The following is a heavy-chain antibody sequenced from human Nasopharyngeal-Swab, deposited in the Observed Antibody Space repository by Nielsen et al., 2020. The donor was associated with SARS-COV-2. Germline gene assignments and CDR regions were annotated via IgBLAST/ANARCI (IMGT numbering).Heavy chain of an antibody. CDR3: ARDRRTVVTPIFAFDI. D-gene: IGHD4-23*01. CDR1: GFTFSDYY. CDR2: ISSSGTTT. V-gene: IGHV3-11*01. Sequence: GGSLRLSCAASGFTFSDYYMSWIRQAPGKGLEWVSYISSSGTTTYYADSVKGRFTISRDNAKNSLYLQMNSLRAEDTAMYYCARDRRTVVTPIFAFDIWGQGTMVTVSS. J-gene: IGHJ3*02.